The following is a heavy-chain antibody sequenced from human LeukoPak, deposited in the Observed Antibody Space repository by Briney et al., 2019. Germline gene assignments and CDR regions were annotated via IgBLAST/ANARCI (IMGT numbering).Heavy chain of an antibody. CDR3: AKDVYCSSTSCYGDYYYGMDV. V-gene: IGHV3-23*01. CDR1: GFTFSSYA. Sequence: GSLRLSCAASGFTFSSYAMSWVRQAPGKGLEWVSAISGRGGSTYYADSVKGRFTISRDNSKNTLYLQMNSLRAEDTGVYYCAKDVYCSSTSCYGDYYYGMDVWGKGTTVTVSS. CDR2: ISGRGGST. D-gene: IGHD2-2*01. J-gene: IGHJ6*04.